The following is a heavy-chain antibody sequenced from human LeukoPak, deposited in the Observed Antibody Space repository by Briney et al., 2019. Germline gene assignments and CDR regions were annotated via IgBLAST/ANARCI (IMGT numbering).Heavy chain of an antibody. V-gene: IGHV4-59*12. CDR1: GGSISNYY. D-gene: IGHD2-21*02. Sequence: SETLSLTCTVSGGSISNYYWSWIRQPPGKGLEWVGYIYYTGSTSYNPSLKSRVTISVDTSKNQFSLKLSSATAADTAVYYCARAINCGGDCFDAFDIWGQGTMVTVSS. CDR2: IYYTGST. J-gene: IGHJ3*02. CDR3: ARAINCGGDCFDAFDI.